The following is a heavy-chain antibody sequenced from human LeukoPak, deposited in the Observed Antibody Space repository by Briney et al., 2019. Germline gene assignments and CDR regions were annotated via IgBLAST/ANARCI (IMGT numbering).Heavy chain of an antibody. J-gene: IGHJ6*02. D-gene: IGHD3-10*01. CDR3: ARIITMVRGPDHYYYYYGMDV. Sequence: PGGSLRLSCAASGFTFSSYWMSWVRQAPGKGLEWVANIKQDGSEKYYVDSVKGRFTISRDNAKNSLYLQMNSLRAEDTAVYYCARIITMVRGPDHYYYYYGMDVWGQGTTVTVSS. V-gene: IGHV3-7*03. CDR2: IKQDGSEK. CDR1: GFTFSSYW.